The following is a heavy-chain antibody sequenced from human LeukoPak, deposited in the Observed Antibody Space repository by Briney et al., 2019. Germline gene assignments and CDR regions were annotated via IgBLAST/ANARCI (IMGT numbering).Heavy chain of an antibody. CDR3: ARPLWFEEPYMDV. Sequence: PSETLSLTCTVSGGSISSSSYYWGWIRQPPGKGLEWIGSIYYSGSTYYNPSLKSRVTISVDTSKNQFSLKLSSVTAADTAVYYCARPLWFEEPYMDVWGKGTTVTVSS. CDR2: IYYSGST. D-gene: IGHD3-10*01. J-gene: IGHJ6*03. CDR1: GGSISSSSYY. V-gene: IGHV4-39*01.